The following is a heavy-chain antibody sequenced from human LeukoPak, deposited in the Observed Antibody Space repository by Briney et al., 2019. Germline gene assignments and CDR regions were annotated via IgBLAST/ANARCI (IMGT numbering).Heavy chain of an antibody. V-gene: IGHV1-18*01. J-gene: IGHJ3*02. CDR2: ISAYNGNT. D-gene: IGHD2-2*01. Sequence: SVKVSCKASGYTFTSYGISWVRQAPGQGLEWMGWISAYNGNTNYAQKLQGRVTMTTDTSTSTAYMELRSLRSDDTAVYYCARGGILGYCSSTSCYAFDIWGQGTMVTVSS. CDR1: GYTFTSYG. CDR3: ARGGILGYCSSTSCYAFDI.